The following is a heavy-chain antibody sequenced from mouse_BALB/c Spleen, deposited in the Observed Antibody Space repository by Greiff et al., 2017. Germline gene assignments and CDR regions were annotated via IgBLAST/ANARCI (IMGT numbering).Heavy chain of an antibody. V-gene: IGHV6-6*02. CDR3: TRRDYGNYNFDY. J-gene: IGHJ2*01. CDR2: IRLKSNNYAT. CDR1: GFTFSNYW. D-gene: IGHD2-1*01. Sequence: EVQLQESGGGLVQPGGSMKLSCVASGFTFSNYWMNWVRQSPEKGLEWVAEIRLKSNNYATHYAESVKGRFTISRDDSKSSVYLQMNNLRAEDTGIYYCTRRDYGNYNFDYWGQGTTLTVSS.